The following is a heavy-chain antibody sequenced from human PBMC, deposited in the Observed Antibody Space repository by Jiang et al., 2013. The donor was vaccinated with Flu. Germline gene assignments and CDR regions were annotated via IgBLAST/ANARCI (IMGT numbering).Heavy chain of an antibody. Sequence: KPTQTLTLTCTFSGFSLTTGGVGVGWIRQPPGRALEWLALLYWDDDKRYSPSLKSRLTVTKDTSKNQVVLTMTNMDPVDTATYYCAHFYYGSEMTWTYFDYWGQGTLVTVSS. CDR2: LYWDDDK. CDR1: GFSLTTGGVG. CDR3: AHFYYGSEMTWTYFDY. D-gene: IGHD3-10*01. J-gene: IGHJ4*02. V-gene: IGHV2-5*02.